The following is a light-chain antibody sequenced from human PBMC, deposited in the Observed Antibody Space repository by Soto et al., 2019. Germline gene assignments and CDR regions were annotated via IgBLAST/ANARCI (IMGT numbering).Light chain of an antibody. CDR1: SSDIGGYIF. V-gene: IGLV2-14*01. J-gene: IGLJ1*01. CDR3: VSYTARSSYV. Sequence: QSALTQPASVSGSPGQSITVSCTGTSSDIGGYIFVSWYQQHPGKAPKLMIYDINNRPSGVSNRFSGSKSGNTASLTISGLQAEDEADYYCVSYTARSSYVFGTGTKLTVL. CDR2: DIN.